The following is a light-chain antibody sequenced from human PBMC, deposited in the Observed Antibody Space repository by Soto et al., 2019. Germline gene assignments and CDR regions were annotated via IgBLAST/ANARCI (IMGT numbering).Light chain of an antibody. CDR3: QHLNNYSPRLT. V-gene: IGKV1-9*01. CDR1: QGFSSN. J-gene: IGKJ4*01. CDR2: AAS. Sequence: IQLTQSPSSLSASVGDRVTITCRASQGFSSNLAWYQQKPGKAPKLLIFAASTLQSGVPSRFSGSGSGTDFTLTISSLQPEDFATYYCQHLNNYSPRLTFGGGTKVEIK.